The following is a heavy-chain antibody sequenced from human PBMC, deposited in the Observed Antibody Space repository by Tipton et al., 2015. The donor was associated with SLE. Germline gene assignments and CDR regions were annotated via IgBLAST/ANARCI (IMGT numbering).Heavy chain of an antibody. J-gene: IGHJ4*02. CDR2: ISWNSGSI. V-gene: IGHV3-9*01. Sequence: SLRLSCAASGFTFDDYAMHWVRQAPGKGLEWVSGISWNSGSIGYADSVKGRFTISRDNAKNSLYLQMNSLRAEDTAVYYCARADAISEGYFDYWGQGTLVTVSS. CDR1: GFTFDDYA. CDR3: ARADAISEGYFDY. D-gene: IGHD3-3*01.